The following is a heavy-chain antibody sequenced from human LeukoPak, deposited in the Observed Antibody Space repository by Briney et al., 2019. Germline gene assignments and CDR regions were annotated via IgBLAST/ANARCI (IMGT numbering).Heavy chain of an antibody. CDR3: AREGYYGSGSYGTYYFDY. J-gene: IGHJ4*02. D-gene: IGHD3-10*01. V-gene: IGHV1-69*04. CDR1: GGTFSSYA. CDR2: IIPILGIA. Sequence: SVKVSCKASGGTFSSYAISWVRQAPGQGLEWMGRIIPILGIANYAQKLQGRVTITADKSTSTAYMELSSLRSEDTAVYYCAREGYYGSGSYGTYYFDYWGQGTLVTVSS.